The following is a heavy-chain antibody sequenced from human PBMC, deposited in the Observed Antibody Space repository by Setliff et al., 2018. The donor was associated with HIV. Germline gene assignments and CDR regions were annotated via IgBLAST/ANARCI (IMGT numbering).Heavy chain of an antibody. CDR3: ARGCNGGNCYHGSGWFDP. CDR2: IYSSGST. CDR1: GASISDSNSY. J-gene: IGHJ5*02. V-gene: IGHV4-39*07. D-gene: IGHD2-15*01. Sequence: SETLSLTCTVYGASISDSNSYWGWIRQPPGKRLEWLGSIYSSGSTSYNPSLSSRLTISVDTSKNQFSLKLSSVTAADTAMYYCARGCNGGNCYHGSGWFDPWGQGTLVTVSS.